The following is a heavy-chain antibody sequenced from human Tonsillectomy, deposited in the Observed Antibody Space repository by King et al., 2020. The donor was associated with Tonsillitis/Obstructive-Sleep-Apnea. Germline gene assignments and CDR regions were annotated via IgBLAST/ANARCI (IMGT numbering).Heavy chain of an antibody. CDR3: ARVNGDHGGGYYYYYYMDV. CDR1: GFTFSDYY. CDR2: ISSSSSYT. V-gene: IGHV3-11*05. D-gene: IGHD4-17*01. Sequence: VQLVESGGGLVKPGGSLRLSCAASGFTFSDYYMSWIRQAPGKGLEWVSYISSSSSYTNYADSVKGRFTISRDNAKNSLYLQMNSLRAEETAVYYCARVNGDHGGGYYYYYYMDVWGKGTTVTVSS. J-gene: IGHJ6*03.